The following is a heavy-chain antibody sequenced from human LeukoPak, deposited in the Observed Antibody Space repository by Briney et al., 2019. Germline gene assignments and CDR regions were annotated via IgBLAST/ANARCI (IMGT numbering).Heavy chain of an antibody. J-gene: IGHJ4*02. V-gene: IGHV4-59*08. Sequence: SETLSLTCTVSGASISSFYWSWVRHPPGRGLEWIAYIYYSGNTNHNPSLKSRVTISLDTSENQFSLKLSSVTAADTAVYYCARHSTGGSGFDSWGQGTLVTVSS. CDR2: IYYSGNT. CDR3: ARHSTGGSGFDS. D-gene: IGHD6-25*01. CDR1: GASISSFY.